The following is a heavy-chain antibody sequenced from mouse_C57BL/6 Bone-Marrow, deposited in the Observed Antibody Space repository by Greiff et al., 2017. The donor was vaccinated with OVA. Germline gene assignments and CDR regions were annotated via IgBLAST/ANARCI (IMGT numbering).Heavy chain of an antibody. CDR2: IWSGGST. CDR1: GFSLTSYG. Sequence: QVQLQQSGPGLVQPSQSLSITCTVSGFSLTSYGVHWVRQSPGKGLEWLGVIWSGGSTDYNAAFISRLSISKDNSKSQVFFKMNSLQADDTAIYYCASYYYGSSPDWGQGTLVTVSA. V-gene: IGHV2-2*01. CDR3: ASYYYGSSPD. D-gene: IGHD1-1*01. J-gene: IGHJ3*01.